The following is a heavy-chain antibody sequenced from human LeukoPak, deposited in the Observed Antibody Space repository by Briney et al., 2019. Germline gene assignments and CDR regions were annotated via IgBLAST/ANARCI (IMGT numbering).Heavy chain of an antibody. CDR3: ARVLWNWFDP. V-gene: IGHV4-59*01. CDR1: GGSISSYY. CDR2: IYYSGST. J-gene: IGHJ5*02. Sequence: PSETLSLTCTVSGGSISSYYWSWIRQPPGKGLEWIGYIYYSGSTNYNPSLKSRVTISVDTSKNQFSLKLSSVTVADTAVYYCARVLWNWFDPWGQGTLVTVSS.